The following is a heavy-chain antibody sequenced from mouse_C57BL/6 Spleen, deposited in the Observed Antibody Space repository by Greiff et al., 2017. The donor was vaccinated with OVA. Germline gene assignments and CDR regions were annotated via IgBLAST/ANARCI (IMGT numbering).Heavy chain of an antibody. V-gene: IGHV1-50*01. Sequence: QVQLQQPGAELVKPGASVKLSCKASGYTFTSYWMQWVKQRPGQGLEWIGEIDPSDSYTNYNQKFKGKATLTVDTSSSTAYMQLSSLTSEDSAVYYCARPYYDYDGPYFDYWGQGTTRTVSS. CDR2: IDPSDSYT. J-gene: IGHJ2*01. D-gene: IGHD2-4*01. CDR1: GYTFTSYW. CDR3: ARPYYDYDGPYFDY.